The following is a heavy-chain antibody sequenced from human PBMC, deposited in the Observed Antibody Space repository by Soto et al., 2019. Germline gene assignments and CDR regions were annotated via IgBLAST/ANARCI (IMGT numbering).Heavy chain of an antibody. CDR1: GFTFSSYS. Sequence: GGSLRLSCAASGFTFSSYSMNWVRQAPGKGLEWVSSISSSSSYIYYADSVKGRFTISRDNAKNSLYLQMNSLRAEDTAVYYCARDFKLMTTVTTFVKYYFDYWGQGTLVTVSS. J-gene: IGHJ4*02. V-gene: IGHV3-21*01. CDR2: ISSSSSYI. CDR3: ARDFKLMTTVTTFVKYYFDY. D-gene: IGHD4-17*01.